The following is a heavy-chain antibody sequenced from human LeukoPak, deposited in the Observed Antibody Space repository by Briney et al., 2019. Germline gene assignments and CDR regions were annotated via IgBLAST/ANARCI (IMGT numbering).Heavy chain of an antibody. CDR3: ARVVGKYSSSWYY. J-gene: IGHJ4*02. V-gene: IGHV4-34*01. Sequence: SETLSLTCAVYGGSFSRYSWSWIRQPPGKGLEWIGEINHSGSTNYNPSLKGRVTISVDTSKNQFSLKLRSVTAADTAVYYCARVVGKYSSSWYYWGQGTLDTVSS. CDR1: GGSFSRYS. CDR2: INHSGST. D-gene: IGHD6-13*01.